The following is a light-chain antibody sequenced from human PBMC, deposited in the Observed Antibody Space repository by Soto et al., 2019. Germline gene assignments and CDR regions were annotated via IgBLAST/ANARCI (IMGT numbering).Light chain of an antibody. V-gene: IGKV1-5*03. CDR2: KAS. CDR1: QSIVGW. J-gene: IGKJ2*01. Sequence: DIQMTQSPSTLSASVGDRVTITCRASQSIVGWLAWYQQKPGKAPKLLIYKASSLESGVPSRFNGSGSGTEFTLTISSLQPDDFATYYCQQYNSYSYTFGQGTKLEIK. CDR3: QQYNSYSYT.